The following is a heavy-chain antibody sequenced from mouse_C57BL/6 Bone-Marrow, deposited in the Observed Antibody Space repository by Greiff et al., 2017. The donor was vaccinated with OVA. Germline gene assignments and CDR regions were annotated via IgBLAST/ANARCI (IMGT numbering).Heavy chain of an antibody. CDR3: ARERDYYGSSYWYFDV. CDR2: IDPSDSYT. CDR1: GYTFTSYW. J-gene: IGHJ1*03. Sequence: VQLQQPGAELVRPGTSVKLSCKASGYTFTSYWMHWVKQRPGQGLEWIGVIDPSDSYTNYNQKFKGKATLTVDTSSSTAYMQLSSLTSEDSAVYYCARERDYYGSSYWYFDVWGTGTTVTVSS. V-gene: IGHV1-59*01. D-gene: IGHD1-1*01.